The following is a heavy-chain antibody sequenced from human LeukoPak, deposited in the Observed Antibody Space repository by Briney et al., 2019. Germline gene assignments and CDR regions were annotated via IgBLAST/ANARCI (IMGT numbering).Heavy chain of an antibody. Sequence: ETLSLTCTVSGGSITDYYWGWIRQPPGKGLEWVSVIYSGGSTYYADSVKGRFTISRDNSQNTLYLQMSSLRGDDTAVYYCAKDRGLAFDYWGQGTPVTVTS. CDR2: IYSGGST. CDR1: GGSITDYY. D-gene: IGHD3/OR15-3a*01. CDR3: AKDRGLAFDY. J-gene: IGHJ4*02. V-gene: IGHV3-53*05.